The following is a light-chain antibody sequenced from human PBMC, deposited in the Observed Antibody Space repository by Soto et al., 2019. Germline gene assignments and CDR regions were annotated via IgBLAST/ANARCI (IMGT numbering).Light chain of an antibody. CDR3: QQYGSSGT. Sequence: EIVLTQSPGTLSLSPGERATLSCRASQTVRNNYLAWYQQKPGQAPRLLIYGASNRATGIPDRFSGSGSGTDFTLTISRLEPEEFAVYYCQQYGSSGTFGQGTKVDI. V-gene: IGKV3-20*01. CDR2: GAS. CDR1: QTVRNNY. J-gene: IGKJ1*01.